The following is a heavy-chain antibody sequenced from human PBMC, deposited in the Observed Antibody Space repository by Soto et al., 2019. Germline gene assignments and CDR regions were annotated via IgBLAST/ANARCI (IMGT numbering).Heavy chain of an antibody. J-gene: IGHJ6*02. CDR2: ISSRSDI. CDR1: GFTLSTYS. CDR3: AREYTAWPLAYGLDV. V-gene: IGHV3-21*01. Sequence: GGSLRLSCVGSGFTLSTYSINWVRQAPGKGLEWVSSISSRSDIYYADSVKGRFTISRDNAKNSVSLQMNSLRAEDTAVYYCAREYTAWPLAYGLDVWGQGTTVTVSS. D-gene: IGHD2-2*02.